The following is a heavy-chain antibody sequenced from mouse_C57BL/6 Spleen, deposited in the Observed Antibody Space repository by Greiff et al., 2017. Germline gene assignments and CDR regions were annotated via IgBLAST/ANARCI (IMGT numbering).Heavy chain of an antibody. D-gene: IGHD1-1*01. J-gene: IGHJ2*01. CDR2: IDPSDSET. V-gene: IGHV1-52*01. CDR3: ARGGGDLLLRYYFGY. Sequence: QVQLQQPGAELVRPGSSVKLSCKASGYTFTSYWMHWVKQRPIQGLEWIGNIDPSDSETHYNQKFKDKATLTVDKSSSTAYMQLSSLTSEDSAVYYCARGGGDLLLRYYFGYWGQGTTLTVSS. CDR1: GYTFTSYW.